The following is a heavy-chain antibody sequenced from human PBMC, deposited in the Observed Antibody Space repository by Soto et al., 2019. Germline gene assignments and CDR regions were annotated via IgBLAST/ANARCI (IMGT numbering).Heavy chain of an antibody. CDR1: GDSVSSNSAA. CDR2: TYYRSKWYN. J-gene: IGHJ5*01. CDR3: ARESDSSSWYGAERWFDS. D-gene: IGHD6-13*01. Sequence: SQTLSLTCAISGDSVSSNSAAWNWIRQSPSRGLEWLGRTYYRSKWYNDYAVSVKSRITINPDTSKNQFSLQLNSVTPEDTAVYYCARESDSSSWYGAERWFDSWGQGSLVTVSS. V-gene: IGHV6-1*01.